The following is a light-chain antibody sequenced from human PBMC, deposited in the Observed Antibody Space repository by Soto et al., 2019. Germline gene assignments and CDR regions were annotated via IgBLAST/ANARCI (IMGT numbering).Light chain of an antibody. J-gene: IGKJ1*01. CDR2: GAS. CDR3: QQYHLYWT. V-gene: IGKV1-5*01. CDR1: QRIENW. Sequence: DIPLTQSPSTLSASVGDRVTITCRASQRIENWLAWYQHQPGSAPKLLIYGASTLQSGVPSRFSGSGSGAEFTLTIDNLQPEDFATYYCQQYHLYWTFGPGTKVEI.